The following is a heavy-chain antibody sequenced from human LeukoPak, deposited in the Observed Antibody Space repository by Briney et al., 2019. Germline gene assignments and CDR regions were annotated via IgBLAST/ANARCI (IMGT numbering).Heavy chain of an antibody. Sequence: PGGSLRLSCAASGFAFSNSAMHWVRQAPGKGLEWVAVTSCDEVNKYYADSVKGRFSVSRDNSKNTLYLQMNSLRAEDTAVYYCARDYKWGQALDYWGQGTLVTVSS. CDR1: GFAFSNSA. V-gene: IGHV3-30-3*01. CDR2: TSCDEVNK. J-gene: IGHJ4*02. D-gene: IGHD1-1*01. CDR3: ARDYKWGQALDY.